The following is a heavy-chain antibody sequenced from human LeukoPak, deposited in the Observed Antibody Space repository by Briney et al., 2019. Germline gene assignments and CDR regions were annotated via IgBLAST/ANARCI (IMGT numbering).Heavy chain of an antibody. CDR3: ARPKEYDILTGYYF. CDR1: GSIFANYW. CDR2: IYPGDSDT. J-gene: IGHJ4*02. V-gene: IGHV5-51*01. D-gene: IGHD3-9*01. Sequence: GASLQISCEGSGSIFANYWIAWVRPLPGKGLEWMGIIYPGDSDTRYSPSFQGQVTISADKSISTAYLQWSSLKASDTAMYYCARPKEYDILTGYYFWGQGTLVTVSS.